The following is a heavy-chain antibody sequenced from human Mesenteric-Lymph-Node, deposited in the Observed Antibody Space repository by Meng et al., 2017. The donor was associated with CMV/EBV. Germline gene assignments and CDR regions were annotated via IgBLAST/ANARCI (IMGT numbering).Heavy chain of an antibody. CDR1: GFTFSSNW. CDR3: ARYYGGNFDY. D-gene: IGHD4-23*01. J-gene: IGHJ4*02. V-gene: IGHV3-21*01. CDR2: ISSSGDYI. Sequence: GESLKISCAASGFTFSSNWMTWVRQAPGKGLEWVSSISSSGDYIYYADSLKGRFTISSDNAKNSLYLQMNSLRAEDTAVYYCARYYGGNFDYWGQGTLVTVSS.